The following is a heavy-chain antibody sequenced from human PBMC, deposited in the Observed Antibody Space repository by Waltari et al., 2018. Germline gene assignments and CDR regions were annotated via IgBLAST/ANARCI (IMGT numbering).Heavy chain of an antibody. CDR1: GYSFTSYW. J-gene: IGHJ4*02. CDR3: ARLNPAAAGLYYFDY. CDR2: IYPGDSDT. D-gene: IGHD6-13*01. Sequence: EVQLVPSGAEVKKPGESLKISCKGSGYSFTSYWIGWVRQMPGQGLEWMVIIYPGDSDTRYSPSFQGQVTISADKSISTAYLQWSSLKASDTAMYYCARLNPAAAGLYYFDYWGQGTLVTVSS. V-gene: IGHV5-51*01.